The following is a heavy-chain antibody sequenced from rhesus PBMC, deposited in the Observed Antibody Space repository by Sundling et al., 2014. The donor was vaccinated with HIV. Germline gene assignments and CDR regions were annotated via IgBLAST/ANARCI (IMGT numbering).Heavy chain of an antibody. CDR3: ARVGSWDWYFDL. J-gene: IGHJ2*01. D-gene: IGHD6-25*01. V-gene: IGHV4S10*01. Sequence: QVQLQESGPGLVKPSETLSLTCAVSGGAITDSYFWSWFRQPPGKGLEWIGYISGSNTNYNPSLKSRVTISRDTSKTQLSLKLSSVTAADTAVYYCARVGSWDWYFDLWGPGTPITISS. CDR2: ISGSNT. CDR1: GGAITDSYF.